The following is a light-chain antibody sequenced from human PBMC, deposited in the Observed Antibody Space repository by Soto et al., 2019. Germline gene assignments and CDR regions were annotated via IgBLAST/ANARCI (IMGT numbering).Light chain of an antibody. J-gene: IGKJ1*01. CDR3: QQRRNWTSAWT. Sequence: IVDTNSPIILTLSPGERATLSCRASQSVTNNYLAWYQQKPSQAPRLLSVGASSRAAGIPDRFSGSGSGTDFTLAIVEPEHVAFYVCQQRRNWTSAWTFGQGTKVDIK. CDR2: GAS. CDR1: QSVTNNY. V-gene: IGKV3D-20*02.